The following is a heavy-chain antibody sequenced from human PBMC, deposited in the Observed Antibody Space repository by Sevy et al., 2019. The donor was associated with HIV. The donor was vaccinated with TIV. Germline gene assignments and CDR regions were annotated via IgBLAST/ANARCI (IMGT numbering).Heavy chain of an antibody. D-gene: IGHD1-1*01. CDR2: IYYSGST. J-gene: IGHJ4*02. Sequence: SETLSLTCTVSGGSISNYYRSWIRQPPGKGLEWIGYIYYSGSTNYNPSLKSRVTISVDTSRNQFSLKLSSVTAADTAVYYCARERQLVLDYWGQGTLVTVSS. V-gene: IGHV4-59*01. CDR1: GGSISNYY. CDR3: ARERQLVLDY.